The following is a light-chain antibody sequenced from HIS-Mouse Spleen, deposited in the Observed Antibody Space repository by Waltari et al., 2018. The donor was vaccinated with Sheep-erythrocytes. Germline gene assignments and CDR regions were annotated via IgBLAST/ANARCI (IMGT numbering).Light chain of an antibody. J-gene: IGKJ1*01. CDR1: QSLLHSNGYNY. V-gene: IGKV2-28*01. CDR3: MQALQTPWT. CDR2: LGS. Sequence: DIVMTQSPLSLPVTPGEPASISCRSSQSLLHSNGYNYLDWYLQKPGQSPQLLIYLGSNRASGVPDGFSGSGSGTDFTLKISRVEAEDVWVYYCMQALQTPWTFGQGTKVEIK.